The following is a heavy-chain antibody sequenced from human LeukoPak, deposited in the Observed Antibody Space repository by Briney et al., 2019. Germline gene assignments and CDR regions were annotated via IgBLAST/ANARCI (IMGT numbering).Heavy chain of an antibody. V-gene: IGHV4-34*12. Sequence: SETLSLTCAVYGGSFADYYWSWIRQPPGKGLEWIGQIIHSGGTNYNPSLKSRVTVSVDTSKNQFSLKLTSVTAADTAVYYCARDRELGYWGQGTLVTVSS. D-gene: IGHD1-26*01. CDR1: GGSFADYY. CDR2: IIHSGGT. J-gene: IGHJ4*02. CDR3: ARDRELGY.